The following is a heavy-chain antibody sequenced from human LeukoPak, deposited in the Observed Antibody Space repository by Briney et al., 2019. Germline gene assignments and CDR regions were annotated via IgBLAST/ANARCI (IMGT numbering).Heavy chain of an antibody. CDR2: INPSGGST. V-gene: IGHV1-46*01. CDR1: GYTFTGYY. J-gene: IGHJ4*02. Sequence: ASVKVSCKASGYTFTGYYMHWVRQAPGQGLEWMGIINPSGGSTGYAQKFQGRVTMTRDMSTSTVYMELSSLRSEDTAVYYCARDSLSYRSSWPGDYWGQGTLVTVSS. D-gene: IGHD6-13*01. CDR3: ARDSLSYRSSWPGDY.